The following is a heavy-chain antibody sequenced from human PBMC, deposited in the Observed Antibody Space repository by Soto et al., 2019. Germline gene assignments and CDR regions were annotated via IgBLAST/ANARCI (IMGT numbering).Heavy chain of an antibody. V-gene: IGHV5-51*01. D-gene: IGHD2-15*01. CDR1: GYSFTSYW. Sequence: PGESLKISCKGSGYSFTSYWIGWVRQMPGKGLEWMGIIYPGDSDTRYSPSFQGQVTISADKSVSTAYLQWSSLKASGTAMYYCARTSTYCSGGSCFNGGSYYYGMDVWGQGTTVNVSS. CDR2: IYPGDSDT. CDR3: ARTSTYCSGGSCFNGGSYYYGMDV. J-gene: IGHJ6*02.